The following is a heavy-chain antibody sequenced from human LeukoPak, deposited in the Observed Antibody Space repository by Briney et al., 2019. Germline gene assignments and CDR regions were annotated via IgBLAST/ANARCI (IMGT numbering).Heavy chain of an antibody. Sequence: SQTLSLTCAISGDIVSSNSVTWNWIRQSPSRGLEWLGRTYYRSTWYNDYAVSVRGRITVDPDTSKNQFSLHLNSVTPEDTAVYYCARRLTQYDCFDPWGQGILVTVSS. CDR1: GDIVSSNSVT. J-gene: IGHJ5*02. V-gene: IGHV6-1*01. D-gene: IGHD2-2*01. CDR2: TYYRSTWYN. CDR3: ARRLTQYDCFDP.